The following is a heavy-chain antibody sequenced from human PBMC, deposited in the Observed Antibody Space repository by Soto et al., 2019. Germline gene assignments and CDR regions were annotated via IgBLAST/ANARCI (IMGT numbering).Heavy chain of an antibody. CDR3: ARDPFGSGYNRPLDY. CDR2: IIPILGIA. J-gene: IGHJ4*02. D-gene: IGHD3-22*01. Sequence: VKVSCKASGGTFSSYTISWVRQAPGQGLEWMGRIIPILGIANYAQKFQGRVTITADESTSTAYMELSSLRSEDTAVYYCARDPFGSGYNRPLDYWGQGTLVTVSS. CDR1: GGTFSSYT. V-gene: IGHV1-69*04.